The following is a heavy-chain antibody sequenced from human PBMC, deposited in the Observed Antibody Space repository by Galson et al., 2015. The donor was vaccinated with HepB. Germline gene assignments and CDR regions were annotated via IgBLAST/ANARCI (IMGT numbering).Heavy chain of an antibody. Sequence: SVKVSCKASGGTLSSYPIGWVRQAPGQGLQWMGRIIPILGRANYAQNFQGRVTITADISTSMPYMELRSLKSEDTAVYYCARVVSDYDSNGYFFTDWGQGTLVTVSS. J-gene: IGHJ4*02. CDR3: ARVVSDYDSNGYFFTD. CDR1: GGTLSSYP. CDR2: IIPILGRA. D-gene: IGHD3-22*01. V-gene: IGHV1-69*04.